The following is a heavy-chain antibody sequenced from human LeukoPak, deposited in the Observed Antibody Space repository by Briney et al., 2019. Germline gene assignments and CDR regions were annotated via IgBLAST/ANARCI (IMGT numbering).Heavy chain of an antibody. V-gene: IGHV4-61*02. J-gene: IGHJ6*03. CDR1: GGSISSGSYY. D-gene: IGHD5-12*01. CDR2: IYTSGST. Sequence: PSETLSLTCTVSGGSISSGSYYWSWIRQPAGKGLEWIGRIYTSGSTNYNPSLKSRVTISVDTSKNQFPLKLSSVTAADTAVYYCARGHGIYYYYVDVWGKGTTVTVSS. CDR3: ARGHGIYYYYVDV.